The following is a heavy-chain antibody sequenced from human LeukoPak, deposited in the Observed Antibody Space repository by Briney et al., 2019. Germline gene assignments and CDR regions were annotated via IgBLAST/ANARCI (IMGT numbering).Heavy chain of an antibody. CDR3: ARAPFAGGFVDYYFDY. CDR1: GGSISSSNW. J-gene: IGHJ4*02. Sequence: GTLSLTCAVSGGSISSSNWWSWVRQAPGKGLEWVSVIYSGGSTYYADSVKGRFTISRDNSKNTLYLQMNSLRAEDTAVYYCARAPFAGGFVDYYFDYWGQGTLVTVSS. CDR2: IYSGGST. V-gene: IGHV3-66*01. D-gene: IGHD3-9*01.